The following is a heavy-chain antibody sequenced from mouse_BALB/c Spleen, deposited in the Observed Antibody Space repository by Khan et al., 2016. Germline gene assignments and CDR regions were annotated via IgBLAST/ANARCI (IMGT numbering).Heavy chain of an antibody. D-gene: IGHD2-3*01. CDR2: INTYTGAP. CDR1: GYTFTNYG. Sequence: QIQLVQSGPELKKPGETVKISCKASGYTFTNYGMNWVKQAPGKGLKWMGWINTYTGAPTYADDFKGRFAFSVDTSASTAYLQINHLTNEDTTTYCIASSYDVYYVGLYYAMDYWGQGTSVPVSS. V-gene: IGHV9-3-1*01. J-gene: IGHJ4*01. CDR3: ASSYDVYYVGLYYAMDY.